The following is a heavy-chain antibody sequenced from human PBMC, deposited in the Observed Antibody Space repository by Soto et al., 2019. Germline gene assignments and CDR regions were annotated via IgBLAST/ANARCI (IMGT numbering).Heavy chain of an antibody. J-gene: IGHJ3*02. CDR3: AKSRDYIWGSYRSAFDI. CDR2: ISGSGGST. Sequence: GGSLRLSCAASGFTFSSYAMSWVRQAPGKGLEWVSAISGSGGSTYYADSVKGRFTISRDNSKNTLYLQMNSLRAEDTAVYYCAKSRDYIWGSYRSAFDIWGQGTMVTVSS. CDR1: GFTFSSYA. V-gene: IGHV3-23*01. D-gene: IGHD3-16*02.